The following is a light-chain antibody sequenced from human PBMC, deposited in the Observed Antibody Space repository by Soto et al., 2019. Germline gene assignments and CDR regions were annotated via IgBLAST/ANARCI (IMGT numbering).Light chain of an antibody. V-gene: IGLV2-14*01. CDR1: SSDVGAYNY. CDR3: SSKRDSSTPFV. CDR2: EVT. J-gene: IGLJ1*01. Sequence: QSALTQPASVSGSPGQSITISCTGTSSDVGAYNYVSWYQHHTGKVPKLLIYEVTNRPSGVSDRFSGSKSGTPASLPISGLQPDAVADYYCSSKRDSSTPFVFGPGTQGTVL.